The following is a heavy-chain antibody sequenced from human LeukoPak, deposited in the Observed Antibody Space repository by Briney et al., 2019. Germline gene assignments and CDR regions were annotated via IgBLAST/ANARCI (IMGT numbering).Heavy chain of an antibody. V-gene: IGHV1-18*01. CDR1: GYTFTSYG. J-gene: IGHJ4*02. CDR3: ARVLGIQLWGSSDY. Sequence: ASVKVSSKASGYTFTSYGITWVRQAPGQGLEWMGWISAYNGNTNYAQKFQDRVTMTTDTSTSTAYMELRSLRSDDTAMYYCARVLGIQLWGSSDYWGQGTLVTVSS. D-gene: IGHD5-18*01. CDR2: ISAYNGNT.